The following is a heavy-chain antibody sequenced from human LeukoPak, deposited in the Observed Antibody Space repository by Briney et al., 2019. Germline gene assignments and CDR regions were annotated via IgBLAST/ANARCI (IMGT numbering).Heavy chain of an antibody. Sequence: QTGGSLRLSCAPSGFTFSTYGMHWVREAPGKGLEWVAVIWYDGSNKYYADSVRGRFTISRDNSKNTLYLQMNSLRAVDTAVYYCARETDNNSWSWDIWGQGTMVTVSS. V-gene: IGHV3-33*01. CDR2: IWYDGSNK. CDR3: ARETDNNSWSWDI. D-gene: IGHD6-13*01. CDR1: GFTFSTYG. J-gene: IGHJ3*02.